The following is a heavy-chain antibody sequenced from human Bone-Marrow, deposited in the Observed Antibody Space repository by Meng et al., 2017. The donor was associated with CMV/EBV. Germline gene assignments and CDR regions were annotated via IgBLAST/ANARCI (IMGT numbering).Heavy chain of an antibody. V-gene: IGHV1-8*01. CDR1: GYTFTTWD. CDR3: YRGFSYGYGDY. Sequence: SCKTSGYTFTTWDFNWVRQAPGQGLEWMGWMNPKDGTAFYVQKFRGRVTMSRVTSISTAYLELSSLRSEDTAIYYRYRGFSYGYGDYWGQGTLVTVSS. D-gene: IGHD5-18*01. CDR2: MNPKDGTA. J-gene: IGHJ4*02.